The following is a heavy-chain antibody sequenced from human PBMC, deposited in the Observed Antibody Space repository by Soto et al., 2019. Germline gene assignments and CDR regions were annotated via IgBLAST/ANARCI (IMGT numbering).Heavy chain of an antibody. J-gene: IGHJ6*02. CDR2: ISGSGGST. V-gene: IGHV3-23*01. CDR1: GFTFSSYA. Sequence: PGGSLRLSCAASGFTFSSYAMSWVRQAPGKGLEWVSAISGSGGSTYYADSVKGRFTISRDNSKNTLYLQMNSLRAEDTAVYYCANTVVPAAIRGYYYYGMDVCGQGTTVTVSS. CDR3: ANTVVPAAIRGYYYYGMDV. D-gene: IGHD2-2*02.